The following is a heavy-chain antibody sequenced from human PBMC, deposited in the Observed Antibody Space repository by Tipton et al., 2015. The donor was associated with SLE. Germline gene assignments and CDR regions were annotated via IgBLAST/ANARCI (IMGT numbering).Heavy chain of an antibody. V-gene: IGHV4-59*01. CDR1: GGSISSYY. CDR3: ARAVEKLVPPDD. D-gene: IGHD6-6*01. Sequence: TLSLTCTVSGGSISSYYWRWIRQPLGKGLEWIGYIYYSGSTNYNPSLKSRVTISVDTSKNQFSLKLSSVTAADTAVYYCARAVEKLVPPDDWGQGTLDTVAS. J-gene: IGHJ4*02. CDR2: IYYSGST.